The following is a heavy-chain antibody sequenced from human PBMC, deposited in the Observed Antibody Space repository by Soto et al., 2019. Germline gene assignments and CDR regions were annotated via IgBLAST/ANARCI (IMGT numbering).Heavy chain of an antibody. Sequence: PGGSLRLSCAASGFTFSSYAMSWVRQAPGKGLEWVSAISGSGGSTYYADSVKGRFTISRDNSKNTLYLQMNSLRAEDTAVYYCAKDPLAMIVVVKPSFDYWGQGIRVTVSS. CDR1: GFTFSSYA. CDR3: AKDPLAMIVVVKPSFDY. J-gene: IGHJ4*02. V-gene: IGHV3-23*01. D-gene: IGHD3-22*01. CDR2: ISGSGGST.